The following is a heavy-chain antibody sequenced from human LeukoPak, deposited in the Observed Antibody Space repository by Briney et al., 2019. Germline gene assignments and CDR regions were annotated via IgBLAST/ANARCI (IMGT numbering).Heavy chain of an antibody. Sequence: GGSLRLSCAASGFTFISYEMNWVRQAPGKGLEWVSYISSSGSTIYYADSVKGRFTISRDNAKNSLYLQMNSLRAEDTAVYYCARIGFRDYYYYYGMDVWGKGTTVTVSS. CDR3: ARIGFRDYYYYYGMDV. V-gene: IGHV3-48*03. CDR1: GFTFISYE. D-gene: IGHD3-10*01. J-gene: IGHJ6*04. CDR2: ISSSGSTI.